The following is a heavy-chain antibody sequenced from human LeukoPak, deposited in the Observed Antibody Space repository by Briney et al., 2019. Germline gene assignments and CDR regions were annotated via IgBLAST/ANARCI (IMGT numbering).Heavy chain of an antibody. CDR3: ARGFLTVAGTFDH. Sequence: PSETLSLTCTVSGGSISTYYWTWIRQPPGKGLEWIGYIYYSGSTNYNPSLKSRVTISVDTSKNQFSLKLNSVTAADTAVYFCARGFLTVAGTFDHWGQGTLVTVSS. J-gene: IGHJ4*02. CDR1: GGSISTYY. D-gene: IGHD6-19*01. CDR2: IYYSGST. V-gene: IGHV4-59*01.